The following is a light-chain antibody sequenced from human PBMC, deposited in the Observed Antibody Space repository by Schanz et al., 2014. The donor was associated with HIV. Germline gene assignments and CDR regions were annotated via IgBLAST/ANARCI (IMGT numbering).Light chain of an antibody. CDR1: SSNIGAGDD. J-gene: IGLJ3*02. Sequence: QSVLTQPPSVSGAPGRRVTISCTGSSSNIGAGDDVHWYQQLPGTAPKLLIYGNYNRPSGVPDRFSGSKSGTSASLAISGLQSEDEADYHCAAWDDSLKGPMFGGGTKLTVL. CDR2: GNY. CDR3: AAWDDSLKGPM. V-gene: IGLV1-40*01.